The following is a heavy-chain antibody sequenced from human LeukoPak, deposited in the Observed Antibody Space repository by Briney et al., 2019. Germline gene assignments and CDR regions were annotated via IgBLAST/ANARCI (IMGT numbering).Heavy chain of an antibody. CDR3: ARHQLRSYGDYFDY. D-gene: IGHD2-2*01. V-gene: IGHV4-39*01. J-gene: IGHJ4*02. CDR1: GGSISSSSYY. CDR2: IYYSGST. Sequence: SETLSLTCTVSGGSISSSSYYWGWIRQPPGKGLEWIGSIYYSGSTYYNPSLKSRVTISVDTSKNQFSLKLSSVTAADTAGYYCARHQLRSYGDYFDYWGQGTLVTVSS.